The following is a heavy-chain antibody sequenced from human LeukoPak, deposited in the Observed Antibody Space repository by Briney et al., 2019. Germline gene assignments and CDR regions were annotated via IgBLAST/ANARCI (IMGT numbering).Heavy chain of an antibody. CDR3: AKWGDYDILTGYYVSDF. V-gene: IGHV3-23*01. J-gene: IGHJ4*02. CDR2: ITGSGDTT. Sequence: GASMRLSCAASGFIFRNYAMSWVRQAPGKGLEWVSAITGSGDTTYYADSVKGRFTISRDNSKNTLYVEMNTLRAEDTAVYYCAKWGDYDILTGYYVSDFWGQGTLVTVSS. CDR1: GFIFRNYA. D-gene: IGHD3-9*01.